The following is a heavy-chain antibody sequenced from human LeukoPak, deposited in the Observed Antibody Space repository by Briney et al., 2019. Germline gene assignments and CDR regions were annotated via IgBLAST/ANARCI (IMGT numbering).Heavy chain of an antibody. CDR3: AKDPTAAAHFDY. Sequence: GGTLRLSCAASGFTFSSYGMSWVRQAPGKGLEWVSAISGSGGSTYYADSVKGRFTISRDNSKNTLYLQMNSLRAEDTAVYYCAKDPTAAAHFDYWGQGTQVTVSS. CDR2: ISGSGGST. J-gene: IGHJ4*02. CDR1: GFTFSSYG. D-gene: IGHD6-13*01. V-gene: IGHV3-23*01.